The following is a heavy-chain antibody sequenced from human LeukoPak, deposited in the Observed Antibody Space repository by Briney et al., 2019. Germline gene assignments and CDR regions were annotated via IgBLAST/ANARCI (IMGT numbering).Heavy chain of an antibody. V-gene: IGHV4-34*01. CDR2: INHSGST. D-gene: IGHD4-23*01. Sequence: TSETLSLTCAVYGGSFSGYYWSWIRQPPGKGLEWIGEINHSGSTNYNPSLKSRVTISVDTSKNQFSLKLSSVTAADTAVYYCARGLTPNYDYWGQGTLVTVSS. CDR1: GGSFSGYY. J-gene: IGHJ4*02. CDR3: ARGLTPNYDY.